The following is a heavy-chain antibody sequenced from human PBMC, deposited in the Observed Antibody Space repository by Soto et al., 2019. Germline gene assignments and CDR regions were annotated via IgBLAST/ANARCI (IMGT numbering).Heavy chain of an antibody. CDR3: ASRQDYIQRDDAFDI. CDR2: IYYSGST. J-gene: IGHJ3*02. CDR1: GGSISSGGYY. Sequence: QVQLQESGPGLVKPSQTLSLTCTVSGGSISSGGYYWSWIRQHPGKGLEWIGYIYYSGSTYYNPSLKSRFTISVPTSKNQFPLRLSSVTAADTAVYYCASRQDYIQRDDAFDIWGQGTMVTVSS. D-gene: IGHD4-4*01. V-gene: IGHV4-31*03.